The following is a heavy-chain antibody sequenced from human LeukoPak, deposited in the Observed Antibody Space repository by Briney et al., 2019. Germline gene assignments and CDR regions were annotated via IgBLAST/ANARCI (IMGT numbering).Heavy chain of an antibody. Sequence: SQTLSLTCAVSGGSISSGGYSWSWIRQPPGKGLEWIGYIYHSGSTYYNPSLKSRVTISVDTSKNQFSLKLSSVTAADTAVYYCARAHYYGSGRYYFDYWGQGTLVTVSS. D-gene: IGHD3-10*01. V-gene: IGHV4-30-2*01. J-gene: IGHJ4*02. CDR2: IYHSGST. CDR3: ARAHYYGSGRYYFDY. CDR1: GGSISSGGYS.